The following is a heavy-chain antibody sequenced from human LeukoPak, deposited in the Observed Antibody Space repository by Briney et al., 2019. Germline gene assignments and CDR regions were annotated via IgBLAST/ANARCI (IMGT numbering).Heavy chain of an antibody. CDR2: INQDGSEK. Sequence: GGSLRLSCAASGFTFRIYWMSWVRQAPGKGLEWVANINQDGSEKYYVDSMEGRFTISRDNAKNSLYLQVHSLRVEDTAVYYCARAGGSGTVDQWGQGTLVTVSS. V-gene: IGHV3-7*01. CDR1: GFTFRIYW. CDR3: ARAGGSGTVDQ. J-gene: IGHJ4*02. D-gene: IGHD3-10*01.